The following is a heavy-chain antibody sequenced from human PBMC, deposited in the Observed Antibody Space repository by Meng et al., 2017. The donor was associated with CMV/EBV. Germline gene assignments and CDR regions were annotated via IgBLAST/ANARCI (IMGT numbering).Heavy chain of an antibody. Sequence: GSLRLSCTVSGGSISSYYWSWIRQPPGKGLEWIGYIYYSGSTNYNPSLKSRVTISVDTSKNQFFLKLSSVTAADTAVYYCARLTGTTIRGPNFDYWGQGTLVTVSS. CDR2: IYYSGST. V-gene: IGHV4-59*01. D-gene: IGHD1-7*01. CDR1: GGSISSYY. CDR3: ARLTGTTIRGPNFDY. J-gene: IGHJ4*02.